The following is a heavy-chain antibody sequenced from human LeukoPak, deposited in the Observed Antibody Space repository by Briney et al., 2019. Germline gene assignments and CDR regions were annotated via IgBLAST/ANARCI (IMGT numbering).Heavy chain of an antibody. V-gene: IGHV3-21*01. J-gene: IGHJ4*02. D-gene: IGHD6-13*01. Sequence: GGSLRLSCAASGFTFSNYSMNWVRQAPGKGLEWVSSISSSSSYIYYADSVKGRFTISRDNAKNSLYLQMNSLRAEDTAVYYCARVPRGSSPWYFDYWGQGTLVTVSS. CDR1: GFTFSNYS. CDR2: ISSSSSYI. CDR3: ARVPRGSSPWYFDY.